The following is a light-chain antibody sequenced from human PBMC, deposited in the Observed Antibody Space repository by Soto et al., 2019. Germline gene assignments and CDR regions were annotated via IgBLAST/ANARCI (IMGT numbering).Light chain of an antibody. J-gene: IGKJ4*01. Sequence: EFVLTQSPGTLSLSPGERVTLSCRASQSVSATYLAWYQQKPGQAPRLLIYAASSRATGVPDRFSGSGSGTDFTLTISRLEPEDFAVYYCQHYVNSPLTFGGGTKVEIK. CDR1: QSVSATY. CDR2: AAS. CDR3: QHYVNSPLT. V-gene: IGKV3-20*01.